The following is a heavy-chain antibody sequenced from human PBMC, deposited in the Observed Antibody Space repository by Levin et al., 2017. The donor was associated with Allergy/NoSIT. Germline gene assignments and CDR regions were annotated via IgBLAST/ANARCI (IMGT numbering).Heavy chain of an antibody. CDR3: AKDDLLSPFDY. CDR1: GFTFSSYG. J-gene: IGHJ4*02. Sequence: GGSLRLSCAASGFTFSSYGMHWVRQAPGKGLEWVAVISYDGSNKYYADSVKGRFTISRDNSKNTLYLQMNSLRAEDTAVYYCAKDDLLSPFDYWGQGTLVTVSS. D-gene: IGHD3-10*01. CDR2: ISYDGSNK. V-gene: IGHV3-30*18.